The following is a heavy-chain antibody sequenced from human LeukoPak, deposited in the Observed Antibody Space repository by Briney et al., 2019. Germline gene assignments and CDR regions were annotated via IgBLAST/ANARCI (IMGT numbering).Heavy chain of an antibody. Sequence: GGSLRLSSAASGFTFSSYSMNWVRQAPGKGLEWVSSISSSSSYIYYADSVKGRFTISRDNAKNSLYLQMNSLRAEDTAVYYCARDRSYYGSGSYPLNGMDVWGKGTTVTVSS. J-gene: IGHJ6*04. V-gene: IGHV3-21*01. D-gene: IGHD3-10*01. CDR2: ISSSSSYI. CDR1: GFTFSSYS. CDR3: ARDRSYYGSGSYPLNGMDV.